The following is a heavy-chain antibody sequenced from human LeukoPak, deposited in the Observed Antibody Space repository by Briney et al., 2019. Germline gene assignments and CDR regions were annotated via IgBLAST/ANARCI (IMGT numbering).Heavy chain of an antibody. CDR1: GGSISSYY. CDR3: ARAGRTDGYKSYFDY. D-gene: IGHD5-24*01. CDR2: IYYSGST. J-gene: IGHJ4*02. Sequence: SETLSLTCTVSGGSISSYYWNWIRQPPGKGLEWIGYIYYSGSTNYNPPLKSRVTISVDTSKNQFSLTLSSVTAADTAVYYCARAGRTDGYKSYFDYWGQGTLVTVSS. V-gene: IGHV4-59*01.